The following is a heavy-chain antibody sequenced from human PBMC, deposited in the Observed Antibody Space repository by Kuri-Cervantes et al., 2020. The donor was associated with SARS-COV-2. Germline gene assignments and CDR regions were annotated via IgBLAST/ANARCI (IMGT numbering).Heavy chain of an antibody. D-gene: IGHD5-18*01. CDR2: IYTSGST. V-gene: IGHV4-4*07. CDR1: GGSISSYY. CDR3: ARALYSYGYNGYYHYMDV. J-gene: IGHJ6*03. Sequence: GSLRLSCTVSGGSISSYYWSWIRQPAGKGLEWIGRIYTSGSTNYNPSLKSRVTMSVDTSKNQFSLKLRSVTAADTAVYYCARALYSYGYNGYYHYMDVWGKGTTVTVSS.